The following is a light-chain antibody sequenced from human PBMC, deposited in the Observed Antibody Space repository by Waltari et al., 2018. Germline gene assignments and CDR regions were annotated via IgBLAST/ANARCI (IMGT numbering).Light chain of an antibody. J-gene: IGLJ3*02. CDR3: NSYTGSSSWV. Sequence: QSALTHPTSVSGSPGQSITLSCTGTSSSVGFYHYVSWYQQYPGKVPRLLIYDVSERPSGISSRFSGSKSGNTASLTISGLQADDEADYYCNSYTGSSSWVFGGGTKLTVL. V-gene: IGLV2-14*01. CDR2: DVS. CDR1: SSSVGFYHY.